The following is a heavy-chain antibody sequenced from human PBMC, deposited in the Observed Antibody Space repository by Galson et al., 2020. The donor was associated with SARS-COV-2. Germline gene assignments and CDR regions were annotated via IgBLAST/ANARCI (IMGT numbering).Heavy chain of an antibody. J-gene: IGHJ3*02. D-gene: IGHD1-26*01. V-gene: IGHV4-4*02. CDR2: IYRSGST. CDR1: GDSVSNGNW. Sequence: ASETLSLTCAVYGDSVSNGNWWSWVRQPPGKGLEWIGEIYRSGSTKYNPSLKSRVTLSLDKSKIQFSLKLTSVTAADTAVYYCARKGDSGSSARAFNIWGQGTTVTVSS. CDR3: ARKGDSGSSARAFNI.